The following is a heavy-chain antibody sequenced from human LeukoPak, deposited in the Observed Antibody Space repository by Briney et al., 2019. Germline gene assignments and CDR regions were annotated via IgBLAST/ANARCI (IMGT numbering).Heavy chain of an antibody. CDR3: GTTVTTSFYYYYGMDV. CDR1: GYSFTSYW. J-gene: IGHJ6*02. D-gene: IGHD4-17*01. Sequence: GESLKISCKGSGYSFTSYWIGWVRQMPGKGLERMGIIYPGDSDTRYSPSFQGQVTISADKSISTAYLQWSSLKASDTAMYYCGTTVTTSFYYYYGMDVWGQGTTVTVSS. V-gene: IGHV5-51*01. CDR2: IYPGDSDT.